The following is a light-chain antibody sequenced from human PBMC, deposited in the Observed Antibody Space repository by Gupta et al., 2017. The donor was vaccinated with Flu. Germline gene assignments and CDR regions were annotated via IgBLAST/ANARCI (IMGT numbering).Light chain of an antibody. V-gene: IGLV3-1*01. CDR1: NLGDKY. CDR3: QAWDSTTGV. J-gene: IGLJ1*01. CDR2: KDT. Sequence: SPGQTASITCSGDNLGDKYACWYQQKPGQSPGLVIYKDTKRPSGIPERFSGSNSGNTATLTISGTQAMEEADYYCQAWDSTTGVFGTGTKVTVL.